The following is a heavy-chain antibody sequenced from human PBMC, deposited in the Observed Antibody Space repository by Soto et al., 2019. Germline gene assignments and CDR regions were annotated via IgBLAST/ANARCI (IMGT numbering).Heavy chain of an antibody. Sequence: QVQLVESGGGVVQPGRSLRLSCAASGFTFSSYGMHWVRQAPGKGLEWVAVIWYDGSNKYYADSVKGRFTISRDNSKNTVYLQMNSLRAEDRAVYYCARDDLGGYYYYGMDVWGQGTTVTVSS. CDR3: ARDDLGGYYYYGMDV. CDR2: IWYDGSNK. D-gene: IGHD3-10*01. CDR1: GFTFSSYG. V-gene: IGHV3-33*01. J-gene: IGHJ6*02.